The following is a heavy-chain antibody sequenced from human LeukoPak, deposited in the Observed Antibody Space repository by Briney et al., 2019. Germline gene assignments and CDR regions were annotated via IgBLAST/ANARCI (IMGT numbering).Heavy chain of an antibody. CDR3: ARQRFGMDV. CDR1: GGSISSYY. CDR2: IYYSGST. V-gene: IGHV4-59*08. Sequence: SETLSLTCTVSGGSISSYYWSWIRQPPGKGLEWIGYIYYSGSTNYNPPLESRVTISVDTSKNQFSLKLSSVTAADTAVYYCARQRFGMDVWGKGTTVTVSS. J-gene: IGHJ6*04.